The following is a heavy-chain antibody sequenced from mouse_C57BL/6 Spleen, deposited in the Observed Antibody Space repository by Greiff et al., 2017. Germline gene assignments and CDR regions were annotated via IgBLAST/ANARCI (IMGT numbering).Heavy chain of an antibody. CDR3: AIYYGNYAFAY. Sequence: VQLKQSGPELVKPGASVKIPCKASGYTFTDYNMDWVKQSHGKSLEWIGDINPNNGGTIYNQKFKGKATLTVDKSSSTAYMELRSLTSEDTAVYYCAIYYGNYAFAYWGQGTLVTVSA. J-gene: IGHJ3*01. CDR1: GYTFTDYN. D-gene: IGHD2-1*01. CDR2: INPNNGGT. V-gene: IGHV1-18*01.